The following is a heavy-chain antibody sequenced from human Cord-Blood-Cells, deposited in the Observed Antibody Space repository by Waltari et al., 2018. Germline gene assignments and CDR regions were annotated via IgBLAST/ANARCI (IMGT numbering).Heavy chain of an antibody. D-gene: IGHD3-3*01. J-gene: IGHJ4*02. CDR3: ARAQIWSGYYLDY. CDR1: GGSISSHY. V-gene: IGHV4-59*11. Sequence: QVQLQELGPGLVKPSETLSLTCTVSGGSISSHYWSWIRQPPGKGLEWIGYIYYSGSTNYNPSLKSRVTISVDTSKNQFSLKLSSVTAADTAVYYCARAQIWSGYYLDYWGQGTLVTVSS. CDR2: IYYSGST.